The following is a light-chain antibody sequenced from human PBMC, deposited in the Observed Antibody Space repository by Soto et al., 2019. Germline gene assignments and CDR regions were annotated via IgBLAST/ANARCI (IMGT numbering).Light chain of an antibody. CDR3: QQSYSVFA. V-gene: IGKV1-39*01. CDR1: QNITNY. Sequence: IQLTQSPSSLSADVGDRVTITCRASQNITNYLSWYQHKPGKAPKLLIYAASSLQSGVPSRFSGSGSGTQFTLTISSLQPEDFATYYCQQSYSVFAFGPGTKVDIK. J-gene: IGKJ3*01. CDR2: AAS.